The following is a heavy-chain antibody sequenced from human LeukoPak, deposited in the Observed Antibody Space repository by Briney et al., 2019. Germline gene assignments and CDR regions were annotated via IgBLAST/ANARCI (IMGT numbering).Heavy chain of an antibody. D-gene: IGHD1-1*01. V-gene: IGHV3-64D*08. CDR1: GFMFSDYD. CDR2: NTIDWVGP. Sequence: GSLRLSCSASGFMFSDYDLHWVRPAPGKGLQYVSSNTIDWVGPHYADSVEGRFTISRDNSKNTLYLQMGSLRVEDTAVYYCVKGRWRGGTAGTTGAFDISGQGTMVTVSS. J-gene: IGHJ3*02. CDR3: VKGRWRGGTAGTTGAFDI.